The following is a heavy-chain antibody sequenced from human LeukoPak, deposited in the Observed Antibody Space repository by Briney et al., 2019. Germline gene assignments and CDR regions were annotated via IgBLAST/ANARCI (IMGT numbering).Heavy chain of an antibody. V-gene: IGHV1-8*03. J-gene: IGHJ5*02. D-gene: IGHD6-25*01. Sequence: AASVKVSCKASGYTFTSYDINWVRQATGQGLEWMGWFNPNSNSAGYAQNFQGRVTITGDTSMSTAYMELTSLRSEDTAVYYCARDSPDPTANRFDPWGQGTLVTVSS. CDR3: ARDSPDPTANRFDP. CDR1: GYTFTSYD. CDR2: FNPNSNSA.